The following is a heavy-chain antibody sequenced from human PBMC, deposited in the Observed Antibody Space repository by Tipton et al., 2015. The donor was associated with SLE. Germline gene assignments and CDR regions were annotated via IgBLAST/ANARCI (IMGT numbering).Heavy chain of an antibody. CDR3: ARGEAYYDFWSGYYRAFDI. V-gene: IGHV3-7*05. CDR2: IKQDGSEK. CDR1: GFTVSSNY. J-gene: IGHJ3*02. Sequence: QLVQSGGGLVQPGGSLRLSCAASGFTVSSNYMSWVRQAPGKGLEWVANIKQDGSEKYYVDSVKGRFTISRDNAKNSLYLQMNSLRAEDTAVYYCARGEAYYDFWSGYYRAFDIWGQGTMVTVSS. D-gene: IGHD3-3*01.